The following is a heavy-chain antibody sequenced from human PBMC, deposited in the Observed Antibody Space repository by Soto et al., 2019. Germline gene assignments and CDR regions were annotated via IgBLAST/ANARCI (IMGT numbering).Heavy chain of an antibody. CDR1: GFTFSSYD. J-gene: IGHJ4*02. V-gene: IGHV3-13*01. Sequence: EVQLVESGGGLVQPGGSLRLSCAASGFTFSSYDMHWVRQATGKGLEWVSAIGTAGDTYYPGSVKGRFTISRENAKNSLYLQMNSLRAGDTAVYCCARGYYDSSGYYPNGPFDYWGQGTLVTVSS. CDR3: ARGYYDSSGYYPNGPFDY. D-gene: IGHD3-22*01. CDR2: IGTAGDT.